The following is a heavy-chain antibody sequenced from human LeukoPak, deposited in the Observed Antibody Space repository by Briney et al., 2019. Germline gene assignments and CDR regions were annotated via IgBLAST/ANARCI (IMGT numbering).Heavy chain of an antibody. CDR1: GYSISSGYY. CDR2: IYHSGST. V-gene: IGHV4-38-2*01. CDR3: ARLRSGWSFDY. D-gene: IGHD6-19*01. J-gene: IGHJ4*02. Sequence: SETLSLTCAVSGYSISSGYYWGWIRQPPGKGLEWIGSIYHSGSTYYNPSLKSRVTISVDTSKNQFSLKLSSVTAADTAAYYCARLRSGWSFDYWGQGTLVTVSS.